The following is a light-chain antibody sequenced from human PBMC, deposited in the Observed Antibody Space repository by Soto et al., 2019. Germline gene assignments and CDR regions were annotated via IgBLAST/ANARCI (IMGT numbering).Light chain of an antibody. V-gene: IGKV3-15*01. CDR3: QQFNNWPLDPMYT. CDR2: GAS. J-gene: IGKJ2*01. CDR1: QSVSSN. Sequence: EIVMTQSPATLSVSPGERATLSCRASQSVSSNLAWYQQKPGQAPRLLIYGASTRATGIPARFSGSGSGTEFTLTISSLQSEDSAVYYGQQFNNWPLDPMYTFGQGTKLEIK.